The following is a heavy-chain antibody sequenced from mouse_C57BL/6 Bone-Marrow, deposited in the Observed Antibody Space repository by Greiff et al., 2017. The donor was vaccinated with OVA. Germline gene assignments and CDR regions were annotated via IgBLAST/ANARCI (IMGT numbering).Heavy chain of an antibody. CDR2: ISYDGSN. V-gene: IGHV3-6*01. Sequence: EVKLMESGPGLVKPSQSLSLTCSVTGYSITSGYYWNWIRQFPGNKLEWMGYISYDGSNNYNPSLKNRISITRDTSKNQFFLKLNSVTTEDTATYYCARGTETYWGQGTLVTVSA. J-gene: IGHJ3*01. CDR1: GYSITSGYY. CDR3: ARGTETY. D-gene: IGHD3-3*01.